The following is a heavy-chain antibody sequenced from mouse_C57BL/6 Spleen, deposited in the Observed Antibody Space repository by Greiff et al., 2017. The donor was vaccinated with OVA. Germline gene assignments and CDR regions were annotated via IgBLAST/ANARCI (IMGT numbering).Heavy chain of an antibody. V-gene: IGHV1-69*01. J-gene: IGHJ1*03. CDR2: IDPSDSYT. CDR1: GYTFTSYW. Sequence: VQLQQPGAELVMPGASVRLSCKASGYTFTSYWMHWVKQRPGQGLEWIGEIDPSDSYTNYNQKFKGKSTLTVDKSSSTAYMQLSSLTSEDSAVYYCASIYYGNYVSYFDVWGTGTTVTVSS. D-gene: IGHD2-1*01. CDR3: ASIYYGNYVSYFDV.